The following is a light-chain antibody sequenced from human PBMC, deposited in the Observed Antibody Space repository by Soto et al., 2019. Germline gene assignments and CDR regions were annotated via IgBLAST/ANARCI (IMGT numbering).Light chain of an antibody. Sequence: DIQMSRSPSTLSASVGDRVTIPCRASQSISRWLAWHQQKPGNAPNLLIYKASTLESGVPSRFSGSGSGTEFTLTISSLQPDDFATYYCHQYNTYWTFGQGTKVDIK. CDR2: KAS. CDR1: QSISRW. CDR3: HQYNTYWT. V-gene: IGKV1-5*03. J-gene: IGKJ1*01.